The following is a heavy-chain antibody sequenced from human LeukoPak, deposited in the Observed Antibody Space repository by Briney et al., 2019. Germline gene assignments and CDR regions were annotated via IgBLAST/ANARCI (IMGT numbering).Heavy chain of an antibody. CDR3: ARERGDRSAFDI. CDR2: IYDSGNT. Sequence: PSQTLSLTCTVSGGSISSGGYYWSWIRQHPGKGLEWIGYIYDSGNTYYNPSLKSRVTISVDTSKNQFSLKLSSVTAADTAVYYCARERGDRSAFDIWGQGTMVTVSS. D-gene: IGHD3-16*01. CDR1: GGSISSGGYY. J-gene: IGHJ3*02. V-gene: IGHV4-31*03.